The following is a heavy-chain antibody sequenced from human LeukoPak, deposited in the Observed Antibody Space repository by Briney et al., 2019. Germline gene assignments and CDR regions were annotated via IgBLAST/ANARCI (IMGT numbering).Heavy chain of an antibody. CDR2: IKTKTDGGTT. Sequence: GGSLRLSCAASGFTFSNAWMSWVRQAPGKGLEGVGSIKTKTDGGTTDYAAPVKGRFTISRDDSKNTLYLQMNSLKTEDTAVYYCTTGSYVWGIVLKYYFDYWGQGTLVTVSS. D-gene: IGHD3-16*01. CDR1: GFTFSNAW. J-gene: IGHJ4*02. V-gene: IGHV3-15*01. CDR3: TTGSYVWGIVLKYYFDY.